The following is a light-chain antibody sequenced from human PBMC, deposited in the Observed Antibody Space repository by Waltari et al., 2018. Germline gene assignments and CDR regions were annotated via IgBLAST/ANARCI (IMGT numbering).Light chain of an antibody. J-gene: IGLJ3*02. CDR1: SGSVSSTSY. Sequence: QTVVTQEPSLSVSHGGTVTLTCALSSGSVSSTSYPTWYQQTPGQPPRTLLYKGISRSSGVPDRFSGSILGNTAALTITGAQADDESDYYCSMYMGSGVWVFGGGTKLTVL. V-gene: IGLV8-61*01. CDR3: SMYMGSGVWV. CDR2: KGI.